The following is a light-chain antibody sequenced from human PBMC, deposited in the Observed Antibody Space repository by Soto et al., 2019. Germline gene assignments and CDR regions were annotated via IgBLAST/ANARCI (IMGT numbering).Light chain of an antibody. V-gene: IGKV3-11*01. J-gene: IGKJ4*02. Sequence: EIVLTQSPATLSLSPGERATLFCRASQSVAGYIAWSQQKPGQSPRLLIYDASHRATGIPARFSGSGSGTDFTLTISSIEPEDFAVYHCQQRSKWPFLTFGGGTRVEI. CDR3: QQRSKWPFLT. CDR1: QSVAGY. CDR2: DAS.